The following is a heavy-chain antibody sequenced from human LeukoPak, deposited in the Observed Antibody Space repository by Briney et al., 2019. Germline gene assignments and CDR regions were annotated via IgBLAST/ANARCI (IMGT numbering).Heavy chain of an antibody. CDR2: IKATPHGGTT. D-gene: IGHD1-26*01. Sequence: PGGSLRLSCAASGFTFINAWMAWVSQAPGKGLEWVGRIKATPHGGTTDYAAPVKGRFTISRDNSKNMLYLQMNSLKTEDTAVYYCTTDGVGIEGATYDYWGQGTLVTVSS. CDR3: TTDGVGIEGATYDY. J-gene: IGHJ4*02. CDR1: GFTFINAW. V-gene: IGHV3-15*01.